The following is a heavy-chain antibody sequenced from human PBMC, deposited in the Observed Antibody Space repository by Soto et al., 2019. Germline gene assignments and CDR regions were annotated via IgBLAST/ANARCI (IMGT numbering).Heavy chain of an antibody. Sequence: SETLSLTCTVSGGSVGSSSYYWSWIRQPPGKGLDWIGHIYYTGITTYNLSLKSRVTISVDTSKNQFSLSLNSVPAADTSVYYCARISPPRSSMIVAIWGQGLLVTVSS. V-gene: IGHV4-61*01. D-gene: IGHD3-22*01. CDR3: ARISPPRSSMIVAI. J-gene: IGHJ4*02. CDR2: IYYTGIT. CDR1: GGSVGSSSYY.